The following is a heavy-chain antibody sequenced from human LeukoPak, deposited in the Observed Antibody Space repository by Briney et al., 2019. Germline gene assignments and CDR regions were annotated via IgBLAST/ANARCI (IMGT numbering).Heavy chain of an antibody. Sequence: GASLRLSCAASGFTFSSYGMHWVRQAPGKGLEWVAFIRYDGSNKYYADSVKGRFTISRDNSKNTLYLQMNSLRAEDTAVYYCAKTQSDFWSGYSVDYWGQGTLVTVSS. V-gene: IGHV3-30*02. CDR1: GFTFSSYG. CDR3: AKTQSDFWSGYSVDY. J-gene: IGHJ4*02. D-gene: IGHD3-3*01. CDR2: IRYDGSNK.